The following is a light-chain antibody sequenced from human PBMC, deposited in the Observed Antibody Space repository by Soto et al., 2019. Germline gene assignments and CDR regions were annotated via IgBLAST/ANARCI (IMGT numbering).Light chain of an antibody. CDR3: SSFAGFNNFYV. J-gene: IGLJ1*01. CDR1: ASDVGGYNH. CDR2: EVT. V-gene: IGLV2-8*01. Sequence: QSALAQPPSASGSPGQSVTISCTGTASDVGGYNHVSWYQQHPGKAPKLLIYEVTKRPSGVPDRFSGSKSGNTASLTVSGLQAEDEADYYCSSFAGFNNFYVFGTGTKLTVL.